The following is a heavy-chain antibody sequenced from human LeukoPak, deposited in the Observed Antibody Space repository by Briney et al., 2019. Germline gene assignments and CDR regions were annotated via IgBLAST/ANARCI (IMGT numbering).Heavy chain of an antibody. V-gene: IGHV4-34*01. CDR2: INHSGST. Sequence: PSEILSLTCAVYGGSFSGYYWSWIRQPPGKGLEWIGEINHSGSTNYNPSLKSRVTISVDTSKNQFSLKLSSVTAADTAVYYCARWGHDNSGYHFDYWGQGSLVTVSS. CDR1: GGSFSGYY. J-gene: IGHJ4*02. D-gene: IGHD3-22*01. CDR3: ARWGHDNSGYHFDY.